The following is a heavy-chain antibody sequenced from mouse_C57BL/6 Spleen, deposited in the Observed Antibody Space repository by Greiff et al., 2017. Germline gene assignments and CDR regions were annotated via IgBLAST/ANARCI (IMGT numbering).Heavy chain of an antibody. CDR2: ISDGGSYT. J-gene: IGHJ2*01. D-gene: IGHD1-2*01. CDR1: GFTFSSYA. V-gene: IGHV5-4*01. Sequence: EVQGVESGGGLVKPGGSLKLSCAASGFTFSSYAMSWVRQTPEKRLEWVATISDGGSYTYYPDNVKGRFTISRDNAKNNLYLQMSHLKSEDTAMYYCARDKRSGYLYYCDYWGQGTTLTVSS. CDR3: ARDKRSGYLYYCDY.